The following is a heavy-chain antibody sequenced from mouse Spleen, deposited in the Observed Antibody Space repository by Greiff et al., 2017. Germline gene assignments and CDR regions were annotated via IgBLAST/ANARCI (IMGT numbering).Heavy chain of an antibody. V-gene: IGHV1-69*01. CDR1: VHTFTSYW. CDR2: IDPSDSYT. D-gene: IGHD1-1*01. Sequence: QVQLQQSGAELVMPGASVKLSCKASVHTFTSYWMHWVKQRPGQGLEWIGEIDPSDSYTNYNQTFKGKATLTVDKSSSTAYMQLSSLTSEDSAVYYCARGDGSRTWFAYWGQGTLVTVSA. CDR3: ARGDGSRTWFAY. J-gene: IGHJ3*01.